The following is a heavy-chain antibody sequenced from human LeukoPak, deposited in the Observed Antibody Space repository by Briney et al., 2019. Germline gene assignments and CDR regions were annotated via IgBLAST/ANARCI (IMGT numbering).Heavy chain of an antibody. J-gene: IGHJ4*02. V-gene: IGHV4-39*07. CDR3: AKGNPYYDY. CDR1: GGSISSSNYY. CDR2: IYTTGST. D-gene: IGHD3-22*01. Sequence: PSETLSLTCTVSGGSISSSNYYWGWIRQPPGKGLEWIGNIYTTGSTYYSPSLKSRVIISLDTSENQFSLTLSSLTAADTAVYYCAKGNPYYDYWGQGTLVTVSS.